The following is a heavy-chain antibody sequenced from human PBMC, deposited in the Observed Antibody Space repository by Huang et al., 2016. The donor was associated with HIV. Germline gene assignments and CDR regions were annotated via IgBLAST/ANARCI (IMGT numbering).Heavy chain of an antibody. CDR1: GYTFTSYS. J-gene: IGHJ6*02. CDR2: INPDVDST. CDR3: AREGQGYAMDV. Sequence: QLQLVQSGAEVKKPGASVKVSCKTSGYTFTSYSIHWVRQAPGQGLEWMGIINPDVDSTSYAPKFQGRVTMTRDTSTSTVYMELSSLRSEDTAMYYCAREGQGYAMDVWGQGTTVTVSS. V-gene: IGHV1-46*01.